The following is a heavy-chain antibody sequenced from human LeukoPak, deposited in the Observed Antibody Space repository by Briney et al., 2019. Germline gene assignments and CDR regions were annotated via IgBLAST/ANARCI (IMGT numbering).Heavy chain of an antibody. J-gene: IGHJ4*02. V-gene: IGHV1-46*01. CDR1: GYTFTSYY. D-gene: IGHD2-2*01. Sequence: ASVKVSCKASGYTFTSYYMHWVRQAPGQGLEWMGIINPSGGSTSYAQKFQGRATVTRDMSTSTVYMELSSLRSEDTAVYYCARAPALVVPAAIEYWGQGTLVTVSS. CDR3: ARAPALVVPAAIEY. CDR2: INPSGGST.